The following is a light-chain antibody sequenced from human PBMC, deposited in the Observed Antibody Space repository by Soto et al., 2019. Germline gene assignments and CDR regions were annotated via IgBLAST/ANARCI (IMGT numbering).Light chain of an antibody. V-gene: IGLV2-11*01. Sequence: QSALTQPRSVSGSPGQSVTISCTGTSIDIGAYNSVSWYRQHPGKAPRVMIYDVSKRPSGVPDRSSGSKSDNTASLTISGLQAEDEADYYCCSYAGSYIPFVFGTGTKVTVL. CDR1: SIDIGAYNS. CDR2: DVS. J-gene: IGLJ1*01. CDR3: CSYAGSYIPFV.